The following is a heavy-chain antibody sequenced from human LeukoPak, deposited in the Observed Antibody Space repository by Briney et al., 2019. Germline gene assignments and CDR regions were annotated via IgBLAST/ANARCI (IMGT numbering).Heavy chain of an antibody. J-gene: IGHJ6*02. CDR1: GLTFSTYC. D-gene: IGHD6-6*01. V-gene: IGHV3-48*04. Sequence: GGSLRLSCAASGLTFSTYCMNWVRQAPGKGLEWVSYISSSGSTIYYADSVKGRFTISRDNAKNSLYLQMNRLRAEDTAVYYCARGSSTPYYYYGMDVWGQGTTVPVSS. CDR3: ARGSSTPYYYYGMDV. CDR2: ISSSGSTI.